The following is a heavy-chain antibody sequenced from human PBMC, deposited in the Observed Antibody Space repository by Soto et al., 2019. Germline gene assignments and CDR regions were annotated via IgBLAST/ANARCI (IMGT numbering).Heavy chain of an antibody. Sequence: SETLSLTCSVSGYLISSGYYWGWVRQTPGKGLEWLGSIDYSGRTYKNPSLKSRVSASVDLSKNQFSLNLRSVTAADTAVYFCASVLSSGYDSYYFDYWGQGTLVTVSS. D-gene: IGHD3-22*01. CDR3: ASVLSSGYDSYYFDY. J-gene: IGHJ4*02. V-gene: IGHV4-38-2*01. CDR1: GYLISSGYY. CDR2: IDYSGRT.